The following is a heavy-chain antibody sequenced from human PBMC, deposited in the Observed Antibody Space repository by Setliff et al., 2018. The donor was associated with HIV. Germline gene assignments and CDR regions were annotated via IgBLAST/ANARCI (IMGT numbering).Heavy chain of an antibody. CDR1: GFTFSHFG. CDR2: IQYDGNNE. Sequence: PGGSLRLSCAASGFTFSHFGMHWVRQAPGKGLEWVTFIQYDGNNEYYADSVKGRFTISRDNAKNMLYLQMNSLRAEDTAVYYCARKLLTRPNYYGMDVWGQGTTVTVSS. J-gene: IGHJ6*02. D-gene: IGHD2-21*01. CDR3: ARKLLTRPNYYGMDV. V-gene: IGHV3-33*05.